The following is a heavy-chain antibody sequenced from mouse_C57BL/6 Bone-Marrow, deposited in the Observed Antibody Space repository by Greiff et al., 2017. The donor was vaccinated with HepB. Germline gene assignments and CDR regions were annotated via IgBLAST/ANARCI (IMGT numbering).Heavy chain of an antibody. CDR1: GFTFSSYG. V-gene: IGHV5-6*01. D-gene: IGHD3-2*02. CDR2: ISSGGSYT. Sequence: EVQVVESGGDLVKPGGSLKLSCAASGFTFSSYGMSWVRQTPDKRLEWVATISSGGSYTYYPDSVKGRFTISRDNAKNTLYLQMSSLKSEDTAMYYCARKQLRMDYRGQGTSVTVSS. CDR3: ARKQLRMDY. J-gene: IGHJ4*01.